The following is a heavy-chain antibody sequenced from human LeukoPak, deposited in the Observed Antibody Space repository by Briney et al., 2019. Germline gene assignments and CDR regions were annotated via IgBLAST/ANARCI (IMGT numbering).Heavy chain of an antibody. D-gene: IGHD3-9*01. CDR2: ISYDGSNK. J-gene: IGHJ4*02. CDR3: ARDRPLRYFDWLLFY. CDR1: GFTFSSYG. Sequence: GGSLRLSCAASGFTFSSYGMHWVRQAPGKGLEWVAVISYDGSNKYYADSVKGRFTISRDNSKNTLYLQMNSLRAEDTAVYYCARDRPLRYFDWLLFYWGQGTLVTVSS. V-gene: IGHV3-30*03.